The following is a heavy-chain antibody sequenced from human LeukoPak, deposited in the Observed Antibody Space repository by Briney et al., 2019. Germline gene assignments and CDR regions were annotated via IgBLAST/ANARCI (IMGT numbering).Heavy chain of an antibody. CDR2: ISPSNGDT. CDR3: ARDTYCSSTSCFPYYMDV. CDR1: GYNFDKDD. J-gene: IGHJ6*03. Sequence: ASVKVSCKASGYNFDKDDLTWLRQAPGQGLEWMGWISPSNGDTKYAQKFQGRVTLTTDTSTSTAYMELTNLRSDDTAVYYCARDTYCSSTSCFPYYMDVWGTGTTVTVSS. V-gene: IGHV1-18*01. D-gene: IGHD2-2*01.